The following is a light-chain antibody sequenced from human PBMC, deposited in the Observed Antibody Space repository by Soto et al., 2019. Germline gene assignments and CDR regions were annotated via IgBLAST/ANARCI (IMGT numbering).Light chain of an antibody. J-gene: IGKJ2*01. CDR2: GAS. CDR1: QSISSY. CDR3: QQSYTTPH. Sequence: DIQMTQSPSSLSASVGDRVTITCRASQSISSYLNWYQQKPGKAPKLLIYGASSLQSGAPSRFSGSGSGTDFTLTINSLQPEDFATYYCQQSYTTPHFGQGTKLEIK. V-gene: IGKV1-39*01.